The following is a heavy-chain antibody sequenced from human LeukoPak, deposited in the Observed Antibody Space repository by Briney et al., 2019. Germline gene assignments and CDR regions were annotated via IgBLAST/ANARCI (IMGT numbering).Heavy chain of an antibody. V-gene: IGHV3-53*01. D-gene: IGHD2-2*01. CDR3: ARGYCSSTSCYYDY. Sequence: GGSLRLSCAASGFTVSSNYMSWVRQAPGKGLEWVSVIYSGGSTYYADSVKGRFTISRDNSKNTLYLQMNSLRAEDTAVYYCARGYCSSTSCYYDYWGQGTLVTVSS. J-gene: IGHJ4*02. CDR1: GFTVSSNY. CDR2: IYSGGST.